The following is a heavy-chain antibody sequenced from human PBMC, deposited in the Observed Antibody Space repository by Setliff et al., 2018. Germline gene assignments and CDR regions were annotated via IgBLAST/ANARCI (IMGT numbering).Heavy chain of an antibody. CDR1: GFTFKDSI. CDR3: AKLVRYCSSRTCQRASGDEY. D-gene: IGHD2-15*01. J-gene: IGHJ1*01. CDR2: LSPYSGNT. V-gene: IGHV1-18*01. Sequence: ASVKVSCKASGFTFKDSIVNWVRQAPGQGLEWVGWLSPYSGNTYSTQKFHGRLTLTTDTSTTTAYMELKSLTSGDTAIYYCAKLVRYCSSRTCQRASGDEYLGQGTLVTVSS.